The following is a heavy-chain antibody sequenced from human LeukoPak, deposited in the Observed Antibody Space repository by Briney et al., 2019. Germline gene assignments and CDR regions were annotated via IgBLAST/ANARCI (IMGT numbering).Heavy chain of an antibody. J-gene: IGHJ3*02. CDR3: ARGMDMLGGWYGFYAFDI. CDR1: GYTFTGYD. CDR2: MNSNSGDT. D-gene: IGHD6-19*01. V-gene: IGHV1-8*01. Sequence: ASVKVSCKASGYTFTGYDINWVRQAPGQGLEWMGWMNSNSGDTGYAQKFKGRVTMTRNTSISTAYMELSSLRSEDTAVYYCARGMDMLGGWYGFYAFDIWGQGTMVTVSS.